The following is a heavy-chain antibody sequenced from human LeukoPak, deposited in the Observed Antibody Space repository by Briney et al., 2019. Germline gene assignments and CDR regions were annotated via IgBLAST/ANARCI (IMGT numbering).Heavy chain of an antibody. CDR2: IYPGDSDT. CDR1: GYSFTNYW. CDR3: ARQWDSGFPSVFDP. Sequence: GESLKISCKGSGYSFTNYWIGWVRQMPGKGLEWMGIIYPGDSDTRYSPSFQGQVTISADRSVSTAYLQWSSLKASDTAMYYCARQWDSGFPSVFDPWGQGTLVTVSS. V-gene: IGHV5-51*01. D-gene: IGHD1-26*01. J-gene: IGHJ5*02.